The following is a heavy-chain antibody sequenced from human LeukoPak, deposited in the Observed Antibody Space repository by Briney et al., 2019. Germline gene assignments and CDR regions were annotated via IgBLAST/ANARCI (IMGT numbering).Heavy chain of an antibody. Sequence: GGSLRLSCAASGFTFSSYAMSWVRQAPGKGLEWVSAISGSGGSTYYADSVKGRFTISRDNSKNTLYLQMNSLRAEDTAVYYCAKDRGRYSGSYWNYWGQGTLDTVSS. V-gene: IGHV3-23*01. CDR1: GFTFSSYA. CDR2: ISGSGGST. D-gene: IGHD1-26*01. CDR3: AKDRGRYSGSYWNY. J-gene: IGHJ4*02.